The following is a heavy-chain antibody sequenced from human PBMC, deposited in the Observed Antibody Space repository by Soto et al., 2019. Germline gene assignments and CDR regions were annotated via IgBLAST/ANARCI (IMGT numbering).Heavy chain of an antibody. Sequence: PGGSLRLSCAASGFTFNTYGMHWVRQAPGKGLEWVAVISYDGSDKFYADSVKGRFTISRDNSKNTLYLQMSSLRPEDTAVYYCARESEDLTSNFDYWGQGTLVTVSS. J-gene: IGHJ4*02. CDR2: ISYDGSDK. CDR1: GFTFNTYG. V-gene: IGHV3-30*03. CDR3: ARESEDLTSNFDY.